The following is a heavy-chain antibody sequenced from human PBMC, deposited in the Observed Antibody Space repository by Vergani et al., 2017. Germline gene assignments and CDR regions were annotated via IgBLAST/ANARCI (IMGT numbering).Heavy chain of an antibody. CDR3: ARDRLGYSSSWYLLDY. J-gene: IGHJ4*02. D-gene: IGHD6-13*01. V-gene: IGHV4-59*01. CDR2: IYYSGST. Sequence: QVQLQESGPGLVKSSETLSLTCTVSGGSISSYYWSWIRQPPGKGLEWIGYIYYSGSTNYNPSLKSRVTISVDTSKNQFSLKLSSVTAADTAVYYCARDRLGYSSSWYLLDYWGQGTLVTVSS. CDR1: GGSISSYY.